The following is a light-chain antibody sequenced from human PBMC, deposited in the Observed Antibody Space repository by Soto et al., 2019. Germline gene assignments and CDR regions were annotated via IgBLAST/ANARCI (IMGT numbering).Light chain of an antibody. CDR1: QSVSTS. CDR2: DVS. J-gene: IGKJ4*01. V-gene: IGKV3-11*01. Sequence: EIVLTQSPATLSLSPGERATLPCRASQSVSTSLAWYQQRPGQAPRLLIHDVSNRAAGVPARFSGSGSGTDFTLTISNLEPEDFAIYYCQERSNWPRLTFGGGTTVEIK. CDR3: QERSNWPRLT.